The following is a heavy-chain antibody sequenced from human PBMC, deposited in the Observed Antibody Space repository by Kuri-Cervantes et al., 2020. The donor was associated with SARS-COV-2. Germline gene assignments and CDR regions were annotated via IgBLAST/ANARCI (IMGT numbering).Heavy chain of an antibody. J-gene: IGHJ4*02. CDR3: ARGALRNIVVVVAATHEFDY. V-gene: IGHV3-7*01. CDR1: GFTFSSYW. CDR2: IKQDGSEK. Sequence: GGSLRLSCAAPGFTFSSYWMSWVRQAPGKGLEWVANIKQDGSEKYYVDSVKGRFTISRDNAKNSLYLQMNSLRAEDTAVYYCARGALRNIVVVVAATHEFDYWGQGTLVTVSS. D-gene: IGHD2-15*01.